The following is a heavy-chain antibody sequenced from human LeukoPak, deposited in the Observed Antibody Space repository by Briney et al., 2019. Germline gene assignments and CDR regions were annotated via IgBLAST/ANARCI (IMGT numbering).Heavy chain of an antibody. CDR2: INWNGGST. D-gene: IGHD3-10*01. Sequence: TGGSLRLSCAASGFTFDDYGMSWVRQAPGKGLEWVSGINWNGGSTGYADSAKGRFTISRDNAKNSLYLQMNSLRAEDTALYYCARDSYGSGSYSTDYWGQGTLVTVSS. V-gene: IGHV3-20*04. J-gene: IGHJ4*02. CDR1: GFTFDDYG. CDR3: ARDSYGSGSYSTDY.